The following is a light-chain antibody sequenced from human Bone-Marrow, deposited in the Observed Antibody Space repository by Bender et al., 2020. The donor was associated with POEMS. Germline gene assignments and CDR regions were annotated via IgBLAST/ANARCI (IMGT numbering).Light chain of an antibody. CDR1: SSNIGRNY. CDR2: KDN. Sequence: QSVLTQPPSVSAAPGQKVTISCSGSSSNIGRNYVYWYQQLPGTAPKLLIYKDNQRPSGVPDRFSGSKSGTSASLAIRGLRSDDEGDYYCAAWDDSLSGWVFGGGTKLTVL. CDR3: AAWDDSLSGWV. J-gene: IGLJ3*02. V-gene: IGLV1-47*01.